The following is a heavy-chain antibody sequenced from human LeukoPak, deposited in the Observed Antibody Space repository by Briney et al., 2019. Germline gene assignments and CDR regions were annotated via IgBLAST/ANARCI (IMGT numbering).Heavy chain of an antibody. J-gene: IGHJ4*02. Sequence: GSLRLSCTASGFIFRTSWMSWVRQAPGKGLEWVANIKEDGSEKNYVDSVKGRFTISRDNAKNSLYLQMNSLRAEDTAVYYCARDIRGGYFDYWGQGTLVTVSS. V-gene: IGHV3-7*04. CDR3: ARDIRGGYFDY. CDR1: GFIFRTSW. D-gene: IGHD3-10*01. CDR2: IKEDGSEK.